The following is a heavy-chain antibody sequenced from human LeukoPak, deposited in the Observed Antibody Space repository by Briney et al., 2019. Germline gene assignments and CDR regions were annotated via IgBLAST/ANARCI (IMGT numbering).Heavy chain of an antibody. D-gene: IGHD5-12*01. Sequence: PGGSLRLSCAASGFTFSSYWMSWVRQAPGKGLEWVANIKQDGSEKYYVDSVKGRFTISRDNAKNSLYLQMNSLRAEDTAVYYCARGYGGYDWRSYYYYYMAVWGKGTTVTVSS. CDR1: GFTFSSYW. V-gene: IGHV3-7*01. CDR2: IKQDGSEK. J-gene: IGHJ6*03. CDR3: ARGYGGYDWRSYYYYYMAV.